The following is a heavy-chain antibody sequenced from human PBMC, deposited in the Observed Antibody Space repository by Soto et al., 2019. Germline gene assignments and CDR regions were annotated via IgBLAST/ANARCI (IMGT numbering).Heavy chain of an antibody. J-gene: IGHJ4*02. CDR3: ARGPSGDKVDS. Sequence: QVQLQESGPGLVKPSQTLSLTCTVSGGSISTVDYWWSWIRQSPDMGLEWIGHIYDGGRTYNNPSLESRVTRAVDTSKSQLSLTLGSVSAADTAVYYCARGPSGDKVDSWGQGTLVTVSS. V-gene: IGHV4-30-4*01. CDR2: IYDGGRT. D-gene: IGHD7-27*01. CDR1: GGSISTVDYW.